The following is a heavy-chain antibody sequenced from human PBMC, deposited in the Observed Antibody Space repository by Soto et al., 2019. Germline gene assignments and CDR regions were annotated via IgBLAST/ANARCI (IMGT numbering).Heavy chain of an antibody. CDR3: ARENYDFWSGYYGYYYYMDV. D-gene: IGHD3-3*01. CDR2: IKQDGSEK. V-gene: IGHV3-7*01. Sequence: GGSLRLSCAASGFTFSSYWMSWVRQAPGKGLEWVANIKQDGSEKYYVESVKGRFTISRDNAKNSLYLQMNSLRAEDTAVYYCARENYDFWSGYYGYYYYMDVWGKGTTVTVSS. J-gene: IGHJ6*03. CDR1: GFTFSSYW.